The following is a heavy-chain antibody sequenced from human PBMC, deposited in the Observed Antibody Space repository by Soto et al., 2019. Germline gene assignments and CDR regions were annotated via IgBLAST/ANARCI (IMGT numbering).Heavy chain of an antibody. CDR1: GFNFHTYS. V-gene: IGHV3-30*04. CDR2: ISYDGSNK. D-gene: IGHD6-19*01. J-gene: IGHJ6*02. CDR3: ARERGWYASGYYYGMDV. Sequence: GGSLRLSCAASGFNFHTYSMHWVRQAPDKGLEWVAVISYDGSNKFNADSVKGRFTISRDNSENTLYLQMNSLRADDAAMYYCARERGWYASGYYYGMDVWGQGTAVTVSS.